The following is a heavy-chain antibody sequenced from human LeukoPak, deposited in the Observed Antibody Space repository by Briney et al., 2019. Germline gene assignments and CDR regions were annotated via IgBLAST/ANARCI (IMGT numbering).Heavy chain of an antibody. CDR3: AKDGGTSGYYAGFVDY. CDR2: ISYDVNEK. D-gene: IGHD3-22*01. CDR1: GFTFSSYA. V-gene: IGHV3-30*18. J-gene: IGHJ4*02. Sequence: SGGSLRLSCAASGFTFSSYAMHWVRQAPGKGLEWVAVISYDVNEKYYVDSVKGRFTISRDNSENTLYLQMNSLRAEDTAVYYCAKDGGTSGYYAGFVDYWGQGTMVTVSS.